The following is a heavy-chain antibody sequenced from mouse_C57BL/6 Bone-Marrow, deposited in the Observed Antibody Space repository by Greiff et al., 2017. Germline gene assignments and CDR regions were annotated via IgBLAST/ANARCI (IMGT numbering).Heavy chain of an antibody. CDR3: APMISYYFDY. V-gene: IGHV1-55*01. CDR1: GYTFTSYW. Sequence: QVQLQQPGAELVKPGASVKMSCKASGYTFTSYWINWVKQRPGKGLEWIGDIYPGSGSTNYNEKFKSKATLTVDTSSSTAYMQLSSLTSEDSAVYYCAPMISYYFDYWGQGTTLTVSS. J-gene: IGHJ2*01. CDR2: IYPGSGST. D-gene: IGHD2-3*01.